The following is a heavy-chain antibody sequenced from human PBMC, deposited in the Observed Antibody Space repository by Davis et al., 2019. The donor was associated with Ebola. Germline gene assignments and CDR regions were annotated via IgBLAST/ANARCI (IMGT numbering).Heavy chain of an antibody. CDR2: IWYDGSNK. J-gene: IGHJ1*01. Sequence: GESLKISCAASGFTFSDYYMSWIRQAPGKGLEWVAVIWYDGSNKYYADSVKGRFTISRDNSKNTLYLQMNSLRAEDTAVYYCARPVAGTAEYFQHWGQGTLVTVSS. CDR3: ARPVAGTAEYFQH. V-gene: IGHV3-33*08. D-gene: IGHD6-19*01. CDR1: GFTFSDYY.